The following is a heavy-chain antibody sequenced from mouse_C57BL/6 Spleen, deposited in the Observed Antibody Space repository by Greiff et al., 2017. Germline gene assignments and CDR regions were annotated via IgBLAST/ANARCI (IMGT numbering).Heavy chain of an antibody. D-gene: IGHD2-4*01. V-gene: IGHV1-54*01. CDR1: GYAFTNYL. Sequence: QVQLQQSGAELVRPGTSVKVSCKASGYAFTNYLIEWVKQRPGQGLEWIGVINPGSGGTNYNEKFKGKATLTADKSSSTAYMQLSSLTSEDSAVYFCARSGPYDYGYAMDYWGQGTSVTVSS. CDR2: INPGSGGT. CDR3: ARSGPYDYGYAMDY. J-gene: IGHJ4*01.